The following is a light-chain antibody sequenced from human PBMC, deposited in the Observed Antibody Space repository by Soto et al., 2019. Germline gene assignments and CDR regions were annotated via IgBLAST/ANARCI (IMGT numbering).Light chain of an antibody. CDR2: SNN. V-gene: IGLV1-44*01. J-gene: IGLJ1*01. CDR1: SSNIGSNT. CDR3: ATWDDSLHYYV. Sequence: QSVLAQPPSASGTPGQTVTISCSGSSSNIGSNTVNWYQHLPGTATKLLIYSNNQRPSGVPDRFSGSKSGTSASLAISGLQSEDEADYYCATWDDSLHYYVFGTGTKVTVL.